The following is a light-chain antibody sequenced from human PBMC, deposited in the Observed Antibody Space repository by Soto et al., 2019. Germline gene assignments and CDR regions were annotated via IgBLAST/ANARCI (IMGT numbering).Light chain of an antibody. CDR3: QQSYGTPFT. CDR1: QSISNF. CDR2: GAS. J-gene: IGKJ3*01. Sequence: DIQMTQSPSSLSASVGDRVTITCRASQSISNFLNWYQQKPGKAPKLLIYGASSLQTGVPSRFSGSGSGTDFTLTVSRLQPDDFATYYCQQSYGTPFTFGPGTKVAIK. V-gene: IGKV1-39*01.